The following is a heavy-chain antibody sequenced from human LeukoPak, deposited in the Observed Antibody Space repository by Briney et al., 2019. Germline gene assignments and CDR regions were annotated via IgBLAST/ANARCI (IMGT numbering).Heavy chain of an antibody. D-gene: IGHD4-17*01. CDR2: IRYDGSNK. Sequence: QPGGSLRPSCAASGFTFSSYGMHWVRQAPGKGLEWVAFIRYDGSNKYYADSVKGRFTISRDNSKNTLYLQMNSLRAEDTAVYYCAKEGFGDYVGPYYYYYYYMDVWGKGTTVTVSS. V-gene: IGHV3-30*02. J-gene: IGHJ6*03. CDR3: AKEGFGDYVGPYYYYYYYMDV. CDR1: GFTFSSYG.